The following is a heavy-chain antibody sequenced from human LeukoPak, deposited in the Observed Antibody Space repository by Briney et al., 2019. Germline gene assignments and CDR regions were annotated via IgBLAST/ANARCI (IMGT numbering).Heavy chain of an antibody. V-gene: IGHV1-18*01. D-gene: IGHD3-3*01. CDR2: ISAYNGNT. J-gene: IGHJ4*02. Sequence: ASVKVSCKASGYTFTSYGISWVRQAPGQGLEWMGWISAYNGNTNYAQKLQGRVTMTTDTSTSTAYMELRSLRSDDTAVYYCARAGVYPPTTDYDFWSGYYASDFDYWGQGTLVTAPS. CDR3: ARAGVYPPTTDYDFWSGYYASDFDY. CDR1: GYTFTSYG.